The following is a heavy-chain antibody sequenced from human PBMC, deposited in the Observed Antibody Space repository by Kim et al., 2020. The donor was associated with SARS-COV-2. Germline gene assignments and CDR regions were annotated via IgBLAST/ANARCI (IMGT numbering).Heavy chain of an antibody. J-gene: IGHJ4*02. Sequence: SETLSLTCTVSGGSISSYYWSWIRQPPGKGLEWIGYIYYSGSTNYNPSLKSRVTISVDTSKNQFSLKLSSVTAADTAVYYCARGRGVIDGYNLYYFGQGNPGSLSS. CDR2: IYYSGST. CDR3: ARGRGVIDGYNLYY. CDR1: GGSISSYY. V-gene: IGHV4-59*01. D-gene: IGHD3-10*01.